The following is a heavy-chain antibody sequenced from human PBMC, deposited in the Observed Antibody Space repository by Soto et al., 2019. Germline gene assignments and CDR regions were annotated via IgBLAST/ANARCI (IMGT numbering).Heavy chain of an antibody. Sequence: GASVKVSCKASGGTFSSYAISWVRQAPGQGLEWMGGIIPIFGTANYAQKFQGRVTITADESTSTAYMELSGLRSEDTAVYYCARDTRGLRFLEWLPSGDYYYGMDVWGQGTTVTVSS. D-gene: IGHD3-3*01. V-gene: IGHV1-69*13. CDR1: GGTFSSYA. J-gene: IGHJ6*02. CDR2: IIPIFGTA. CDR3: ARDTRGLRFLEWLPSGDYYYGMDV.